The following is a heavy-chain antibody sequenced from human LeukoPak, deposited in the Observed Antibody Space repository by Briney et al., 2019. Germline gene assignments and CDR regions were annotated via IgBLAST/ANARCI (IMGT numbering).Heavy chain of an antibody. Sequence: PSETLSLTCAVYGGSFSGYYWSWIRQPPGKGLEWIGEINRSGSTNYNPSLKSRVTMSVDTSKNQFSLKLSSVTAADTAVYYCARGGVWGSYRPINYFDYWGQGTLVTVSS. J-gene: IGHJ4*02. V-gene: IGHV4-34*01. CDR2: INRSGST. CDR1: GGSFSGYY. D-gene: IGHD3-16*02. CDR3: ARGGVWGSYRPINYFDY.